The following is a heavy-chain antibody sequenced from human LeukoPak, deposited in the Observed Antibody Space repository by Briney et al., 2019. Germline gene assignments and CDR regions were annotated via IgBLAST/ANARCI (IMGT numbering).Heavy chain of an antibody. CDR1: GFTFSSYS. CDR3: ARVLRAAAGSPWRAFDY. CDR2: ISSSSSYI. D-gene: IGHD6-13*01. Sequence: GGSLRLSCAASGFTFSSYSMNWVRQAPGKGLERVSSISSSSSYIYYADSVKGRFTISRDNAKNSLYLQMNSLRAEDTAVYYCARVLRAAAGSPWRAFDYWGQGTLVTVSS. J-gene: IGHJ4*02. V-gene: IGHV3-21*01.